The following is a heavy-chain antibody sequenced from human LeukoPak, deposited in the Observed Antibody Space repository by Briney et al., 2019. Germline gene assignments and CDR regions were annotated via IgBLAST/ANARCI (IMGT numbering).Heavy chain of an antibody. Sequence: GGSLRLSCAVSGFNVSDNYMSWVRQAPGKGLEWVSLIYSGETTLYTDSVKGRFTISRDISKNTLYLQMNSLGAEDTAMYYCARRAGGYSHPYDYWGQGILVTVSS. J-gene: IGHJ4*02. V-gene: IGHV3-53*01. CDR3: ARRAGGYSHPYDY. D-gene: IGHD4-23*01. CDR1: GFNVSDNY. CDR2: IYSGETT.